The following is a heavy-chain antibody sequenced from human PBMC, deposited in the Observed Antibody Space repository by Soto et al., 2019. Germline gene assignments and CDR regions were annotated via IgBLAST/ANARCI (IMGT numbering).Heavy chain of an antibody. D-gene: IGHD2-2*01. V-gene: IGHV4-4*07. Sequence: SETLSLTCTVSGGSISSYYWSWVRQPAGKGLEWIGRIYTSGSTNYNPSLKSRVTMSVDTSKNQFSLKLSSVTAADTAVYYCARACSSNSCYDVFDYWGQGTLVTVSS. CDR3: ARACSSNSCYDVFDY. J-gene: IGHJ4*02. CDR2: IYTSGST. CDR1: GGSISSYY.